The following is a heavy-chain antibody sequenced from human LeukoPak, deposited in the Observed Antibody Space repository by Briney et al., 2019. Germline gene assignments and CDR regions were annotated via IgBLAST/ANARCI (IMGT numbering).Heavy chain of an antibody. CDR2: IYYSGST. Sequence: SETLSLTCTVSGGSISSYYWSWIRQPPGKGLEWIGYIYYSGSTNYNPSLKSRVTISVDTSKNQFSLKLSSVTAADTAMYYCARSLEIYYYYMDVWGKGTTVTISS. CDR3: ARSLEIYYYYMDV. V-gene: IGHV4-59*01. D-gene: IGHD1-1*01. CDR1: GGSISSYY. J-gene: IGHJ6*03.